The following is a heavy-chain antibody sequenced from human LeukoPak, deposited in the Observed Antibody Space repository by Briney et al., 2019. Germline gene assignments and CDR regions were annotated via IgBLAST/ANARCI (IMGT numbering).Heavy chain of an antibody. CDR1: GGSISSSSYY. Sequence: SETLSLTCTVSGGSISSSSYYWGWIRQPPGKGLEWIGSIYYSGSTYYNPSLKSRVTISVDTSKNQFSLKLSSVTAADMAVYYCARDSRYNWSSLAGWFDPWGQGTLVTVSS. J-gene: IGHJ5*02. D-gene: IGHD1-20*01. V-gene: IGHV4-39*07. CDR2: IYYSGST. CDR3: ARDSRYNWSSLAGWFDP.